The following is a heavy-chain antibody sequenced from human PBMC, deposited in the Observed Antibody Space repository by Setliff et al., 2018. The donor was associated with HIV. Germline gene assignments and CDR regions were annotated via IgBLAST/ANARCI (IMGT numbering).Heavy chain of an antibody. Sequence: ASVKVSCKASGYTFTSYYMHWVRQAPGQGLEWMGIISPSGGSTSYAQKSQGRVTMTRDTSTSTVYMELSSLRSEDTAVYYCARVRSSFPQYTSGLVRPFDIWGQGTTVTVS. CDR1: GYTFTSYY. CDR3: ARVRSSFPQYTSGLVRPFDI. V-gene: IGHV1-46*01. CDR2: ISPSGGST. J-gene: IGHJ3*02. D-gene: IGHD6-19*01.